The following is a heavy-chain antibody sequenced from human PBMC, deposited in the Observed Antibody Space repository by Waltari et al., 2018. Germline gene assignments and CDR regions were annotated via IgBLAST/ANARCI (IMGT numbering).Heavy chain of an antibody. D-gene: IGHD3-3*01. Sequence: EVHLAESGGGLVQPGRSLRLSCVASGFNFDESAMHWVRQEQGKGLEWLSGINWGSSNIGYADSVKGRFTISRDNAKNSLYLQINSLRTEDTAFYYCAKDAFGNSLGGVFDYWGQGTLVTVSS. J-gene: IGHJ4*02. V-gene: IGHV3-9*01. CDR1: GFNFDESA. CDR2: INWGSSNI. CDR3: AKDAFGNSLGGVFDY.